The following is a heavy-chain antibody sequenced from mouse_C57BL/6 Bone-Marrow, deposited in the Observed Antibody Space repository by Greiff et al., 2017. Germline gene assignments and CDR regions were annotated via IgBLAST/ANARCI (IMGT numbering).Heavy chain of an antibody. Sequence: QVQLQQSGAELARPGASVKLSCKASGYTFTSYGISWVKQRTGQGLEWIGEIYPRSGNTYYNEKFKGKATLTADKSSSTAYMELRSLTSEDSAVYFCARGQLRPYYFDYWGQGTTLTVSS. V-gene: IGHV1-81*01. J-gene: IGHJ2*01. CDR3: ARGQLRPYYFDY. CDR2: IYPRSGNT. D-gene: IGHD3-2*02. CDR1: GYTFTSYG.